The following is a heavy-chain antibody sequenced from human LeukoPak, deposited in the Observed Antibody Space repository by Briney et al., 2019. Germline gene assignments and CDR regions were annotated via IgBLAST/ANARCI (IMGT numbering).Heavy chain of an antibody. CDR3: ARESHSGSPFDY. CDR2: INPSGGST. D-gene: IGHD1-26*01. V-gene: IGHV1-46*01. CDR1: GYAFTSYY. J-gene: IGHJ4*02. Sequence: ASVKVSCKASGYAFTSYYMHWVRQAPGQGLEWMGIINPSGGSTSYAQKFQGRVTMTRDMSTSTVYMELSSLRSEDTAVYYCARESHSGSPFDYWGQGTLVTVSS.